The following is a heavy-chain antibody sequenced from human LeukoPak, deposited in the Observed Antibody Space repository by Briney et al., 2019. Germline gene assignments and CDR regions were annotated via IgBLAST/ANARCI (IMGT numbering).Heavy chain of an antibody. D-gene: IGHD3-9*01. CDR1: GYTFSSYS. CDR3: ASPVITTGYQPGY. J-gene: IGHJ4*02. CDR2: ISSSSSYI. Sequence: GGSLRLSCAASGYTFSSYSMNWVRQAPGKGLEWVSSISSSSSYIYYADSVKGRFTISRDNAKNSLYLQMNSLRAEDTAVYYCASPVITTGYQPGYWGQGTLVTVSS. V-gene: IGHV3-21*01.